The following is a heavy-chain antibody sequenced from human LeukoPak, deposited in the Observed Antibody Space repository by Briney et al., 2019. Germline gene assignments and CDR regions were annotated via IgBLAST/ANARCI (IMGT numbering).Heavy chain of an antibody. CDR2: ISSSGSTI. Sequence: GGSLRLSCAASGFTFSDYYMSWIRQAPGKGLEWVSYISSSGSTIYYADSVKGRFTISRDNAKNSLYLQMNSLRAEDTAVYYCARDPDTYGSGSYYYGGNWFDPWGQGTLVTVSS. D-gene: IGHD3-10*01. V-gene: IGHV3-11*01. CDR3: ARDPDTYGSGSYYYGGNWFDP. J-gene: IGHJ5*02. CDR1: GFTFSDYY.